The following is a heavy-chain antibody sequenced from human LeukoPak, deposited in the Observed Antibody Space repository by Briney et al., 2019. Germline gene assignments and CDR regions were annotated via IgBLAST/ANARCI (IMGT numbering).Heavy chain of an antibody. D-gene: IGHD6-19*01. J-gene: IGHJ4*02. CDR2: IIPILGIA. V-gene: IGHV1-69*04. Sequence: SVKVSCKASGGTFSSYAISWVRQAPGQGLEWMGRIIPILGIANYAQKFQGRVTITADKSTSTAYMELSSLRSEDTAVYYCARDLRPGVAVAGSPVGYWGQGTLVTVSS. CDR1: GGTFSSYA. CDR3: ARDLRPGVAVAGSPVGY.